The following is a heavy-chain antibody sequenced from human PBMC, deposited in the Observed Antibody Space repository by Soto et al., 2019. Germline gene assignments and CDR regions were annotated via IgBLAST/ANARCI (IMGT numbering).Heavy chain of an antibody. CDR2: INHSGST. CDR3: ARGIAVAGTGLDY. V-gene: IGHV4-34*01. Sequence: QVQLQQWGAGLLKPSETLSLTCAVYGGSFSGYYWSWIRQPPGKGLEWIGEINHSGSTNYNPSLKSRVNISVDTSKNQFALKLSSVTAADTAVYYCARGIAVAGTGLDYWGQGTLVTVSS. J-gene: IGHJ4*02. D-gene: IGHD6-19*01. CDR1: GGSFSGYY.